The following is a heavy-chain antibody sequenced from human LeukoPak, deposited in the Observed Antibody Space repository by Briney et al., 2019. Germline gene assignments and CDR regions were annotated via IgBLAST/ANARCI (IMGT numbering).Heavy chain of an antibody. CDR1: SGSLSNYY. CDR3: ARGHIAPQRQFIARRGLRTVSGFDP. Sequence: SETLSLTCTVSSGSLSNYYWTWIRQSPGKGLEWIASISSAGKTNTNPSPQSRVTISLDTSNHQLSLKMTSVISADTAVYYCARGHIAPQRQFIARRGLRTVSGFDPWGQGTLVLVS. CDR2: ISSAGKT. J-gene: IGHJ5*02. V-gene: IGHV4-59*01. D-gene: IGHD6-25*01.